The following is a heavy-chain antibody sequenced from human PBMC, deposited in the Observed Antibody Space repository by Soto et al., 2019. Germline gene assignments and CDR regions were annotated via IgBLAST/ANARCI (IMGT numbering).Heavy chain of an antibody. CDR2: ISSTTNYI. CDR3: ARESEDLTSNFHY. CDR1: GVTFTSYS. Sequence: GGALRLSCAASGVTFTSYSMNWVRKAPGKGLEWVSSISSTTNYIYYGDSMKGRFTISRDNAKNSLYLEMNSLRAEDTAVYYCARESEDLTSNFHYWGQGTLVTVSS. J-gene: IGHJ4*02. V-gene: IGHV3-21*06.